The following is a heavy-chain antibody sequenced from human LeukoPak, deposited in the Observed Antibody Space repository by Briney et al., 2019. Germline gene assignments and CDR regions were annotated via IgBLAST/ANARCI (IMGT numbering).Heavy chain of an antibody. V-gene: IGHV3-11*04. Sequence: AGGSLRLSCAASGFTFSDSYMTWVRQAPGKGVEWVAYISGSGHDINYSDSVKGRFTISRDNAKNSLYLQMSSLRVEDTAVYYCTRDPRHFDSCGQGTLVTVSS. J-gene: IGHJ5*01. CDR3: TRDPRHFDS. CDR1: GFTFSDSY. D-gene: IGHD6-6*01. CDR2: ISGSGHDI.